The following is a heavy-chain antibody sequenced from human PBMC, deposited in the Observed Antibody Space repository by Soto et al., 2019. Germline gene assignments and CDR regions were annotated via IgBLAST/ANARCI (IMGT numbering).Heavy chain of an antibody. CDR2: IIPILGIA. Sequence: QVQLVQSGAEVKKPGSSVKVSCKASGGTFSSYTISWVRQAPGQGLEWMGRIIPILGIANYAQKFQGRVTITADKSTSTAYMELSSLRSEDTAVYYCARAALVYSNPPIHYYYMDVWGKGTTVTVSS. CDR3: ARAALVYSNPPIHYYYMDV. CDR1: GGTFSSYT. D-gene: IGHD4-4*01. V-gene: IGHV1-69*02. J-gene: IGHJ6*03.